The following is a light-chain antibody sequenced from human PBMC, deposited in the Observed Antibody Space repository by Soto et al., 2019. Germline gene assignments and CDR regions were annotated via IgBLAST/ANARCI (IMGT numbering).Light chain of an antibody. J-gene: IGLJ1*01. CDR2: DVS. V-gene: IGLV2-14*03. CDR3: SSYTSISTSV. Sequence: QSALTQPASVSGSPGQSITISCTGTSSVVGGYNYVSWYQQHPGKAPKLMIYDVSNRPSGVSNRFSGSKSGSTASLTISGLQADVYADYYCSSYTSISTSVFGTGTNVTVL. CDR1: SSVVGGYNY.